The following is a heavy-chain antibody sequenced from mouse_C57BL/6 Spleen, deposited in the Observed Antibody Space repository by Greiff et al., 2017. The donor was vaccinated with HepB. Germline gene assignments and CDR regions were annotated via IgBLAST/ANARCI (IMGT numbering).Heavy chain of an antibody. Sequence: VQLQQSGPVLVKPGASVKMSCKASGYTFTDYYMNWVKQSHGKSLEWIGVINPYNGGTSYNQKFKGKATLTVDKSSSTAYMELNSLTSEDSAVYYCARKGITTVVARGYFDVWGTGTTVTVSS. CDR1: GYTFTDYY. D-gene: IGHD1-1*01. V-gene: IGHV1-19*01. CDR2: INPYNGGT. J-gene: IGHJ1*03. CDR3: ARKGITTVVARGYFDV.